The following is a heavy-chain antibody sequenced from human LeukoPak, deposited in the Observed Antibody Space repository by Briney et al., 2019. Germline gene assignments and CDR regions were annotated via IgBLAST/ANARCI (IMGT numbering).Heavy chain of an antibody. V-gene: IGHV7-4-1*02. CDR1: GYTFTSSD. CDR2: INPNSGNP. Sequence: ASVKVSCKASGYTFTSSDMNWVRQAPGQGLEWMGWINPNSGNPTYAQGFTGRVVFSLDTSISTAYMQISSLTAEDTAVYFCARDFLDLRSDYWGQGTLVTVSS. D-gene: IGHD1-7*01. J-gene: IGHJ4*02. CDR3: ARDFLDLRSDY.